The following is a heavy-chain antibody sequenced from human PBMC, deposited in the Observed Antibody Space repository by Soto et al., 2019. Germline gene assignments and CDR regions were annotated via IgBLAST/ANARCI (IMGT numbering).Heavy chain of an antibody. CDR1: GLTFSSYA. D-gene: IGHD6-13*01. Sequence: EVQLVESGGGLVQPGGSLRLSFAASGLTFSSYAMHWVRQAPGKGLEYVSAISSNGGSTYYANSVKGRFTISRDNSKNTLYLQMGSLRAEDMAVYYCARVYSSSWYDCFDIWGQGTMVTVSS. CDR2: ISSNGGST. CDR3: ARVYSSSWYDCFDI. V-gene: IGHV3-64*01. J-gene: IGHJ3*02.